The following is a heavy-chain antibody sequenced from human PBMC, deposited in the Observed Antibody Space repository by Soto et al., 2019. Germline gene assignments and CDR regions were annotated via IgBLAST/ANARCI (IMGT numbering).Heavy chain of an antibody. CDR3: AREGCSGGSCYSPQVLTLYYYYYYGMDV. CDR1: GFTFSSYA. Sequence: PGGSLRLSCAASGFTFSSYAMHWVRQAPGKGLEWVAVISYDGSNKYYADSVKGRFTISRDNSKNTLYLQMNSPRAEDTAVYYCAREGCSGGSCYSPQVLTLYYYYYYGMDVWGQGTTVTVSS. V-gene: IGHV3-30-3*01. D-gene: IGHD2-15*01. CDR2: ISYDGSNK. J-gene: IGHJ6*02.